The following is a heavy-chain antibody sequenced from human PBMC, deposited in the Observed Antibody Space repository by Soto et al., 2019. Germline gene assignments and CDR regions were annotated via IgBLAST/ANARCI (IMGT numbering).Heavy chain of an antibody. D-gene: IGHD6-13*01. Sequence: LRLSCAASGFTFSSYGMHWVRQAPGKGLEWVAVISYDGSNKYYADSVKGRFTISRDNSKNTLYLQMNSLRAEDTAVYYCAKDQGSSWYEIDYWGQGTLVTVSS. CDR2: ISYDGSNK. V-gene: IGHV3-30*18. CDR3: AKDQGSSWYEIDY. CDR1: GFTFSSYG. J-gene: IGHJ4*02.